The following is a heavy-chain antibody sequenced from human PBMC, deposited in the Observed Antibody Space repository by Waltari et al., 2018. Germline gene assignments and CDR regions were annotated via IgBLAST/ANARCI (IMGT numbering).Heavy chain of an antibody. Sequence: QLQLQESGPGLVKPSETLSLTCTVSGGSISSSSYYWGWIRQPPGKGLEWIGGIYYSGRTYYNPALKSRVTISVDTSKNQFSLKLGSVTAADTAVYYCARDSSRHLVVVAAPYYYGMDVWGQGTTVTVSS. V-gene: IGHV4-39*07. CDR1: GGSISSSSYY. D-gene: IGHD2-15*01. CDR2: IYYSGRT. J-gene: IGHJ6*02. CDR3: ARDSSRHLVVVAAPYYYGMDV.